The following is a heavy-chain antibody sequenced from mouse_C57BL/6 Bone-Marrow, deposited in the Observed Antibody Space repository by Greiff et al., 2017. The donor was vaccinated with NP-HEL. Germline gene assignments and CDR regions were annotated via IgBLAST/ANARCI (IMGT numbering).Heavy chain of an antibody. J-gene: IGHJ1*03. Sequence: QVQLQQPGAGLVKPGASVKLSCKASGYTFTSYWMHWVKQRPGRGLEWIGRIDPNSGGTKFNEKFKTKATLTVDKPSSTAYMQLSSLTSEDSAVYYCARYYYGSRGWYFDVWGTGTTVTVSS. V-gene: IGHV1-72*01. D-gene: IGHD1-1*01. CDR3: ARYYYGSRGWYFDV. CDR1: GYTFTSYW. CDR2: IDPNSGGT.